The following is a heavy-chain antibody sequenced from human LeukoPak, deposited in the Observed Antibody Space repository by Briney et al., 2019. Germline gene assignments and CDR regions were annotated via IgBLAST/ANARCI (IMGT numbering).Heavy chain of an antibody. J-gene: IGHJ3*02. V-gene: IGHV3-23*01. D-gene: IGHD4-17*01. CDR3: AKGTTVTTPRAFDI. CDR2: TSGSGGST. CDR1: GFTFSSYA. Sequence: GGSLRLSCAASGFTFSSYAMSWVRQAPGKGLEWVSATSGSGGSTFYADSVKGRFTISRDNLKNTLYLQMNSLRAEDTVVYYCAKGTTVTTPRAFDIWGQGTMVTVSS.